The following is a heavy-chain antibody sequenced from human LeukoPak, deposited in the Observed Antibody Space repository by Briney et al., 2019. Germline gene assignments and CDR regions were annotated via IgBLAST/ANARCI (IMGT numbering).Heavy chain of an antibody. CDR2: IYYSGST. D-gene: IGHD1-26*01. CDR3: ARDTSGSYRLGYYYYGMDV. J-gene: IGHJ6*02. V-gene: IGHV4-61*01. CDR1: GGSVSSGSYC. Sequence: SETLSLTCTVSGGSVSSGSYCWSWIRQPPGKGLEWIGYIYYSGSTNYNPSLKSRVTITVDTSKNQFYLKLSSVTAADTAVYYGARDTSGSYRLGYYYYGMDVWGQGTTVTVSS.